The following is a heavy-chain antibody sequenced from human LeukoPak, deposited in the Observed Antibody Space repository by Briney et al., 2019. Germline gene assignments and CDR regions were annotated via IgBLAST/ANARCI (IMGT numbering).Heavy chain of an antibody. D-gene: IGHD3-22*01. CDR3: PTGIYDSSGYHDY. CDR2: ISYDGSNK. Sequence: GGSLRLSCAASGFTFSSYAMHWVRQAPGKGLEWVAVISYDGSNKYYADSVKGRFTISRDNSKNTLYLQMNSLRAEDTAVYYCPTGIYDSSGYHDYWGQGTLVTVSS. CDR1: GFTFSSYA. J-gene: IGHJ4*02. V-gene: IGHV3-30-3*01.